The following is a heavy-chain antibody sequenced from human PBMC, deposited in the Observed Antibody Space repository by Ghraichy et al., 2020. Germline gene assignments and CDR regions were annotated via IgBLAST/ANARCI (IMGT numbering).Heavy chain of an antibody. CDR3: AKDSSYDILTGAPFDY. D-gene: IGHD3-9*01. Sequence: GGSLRLSCAASGFTFSSYAMSWVRQAPGKGLEWVSAISGSGGSTYYADSVKGRFTISRDNSKNTLYLQMNSLRAEDTAVYYCAKDSSYDILTGAPFDYWGQGTLVTVSS. CDR1: GFTFSSYA. CDR2: ISGSGGST. J-gene: IGHJ4*02. V-gene: IGHV3-23*01.